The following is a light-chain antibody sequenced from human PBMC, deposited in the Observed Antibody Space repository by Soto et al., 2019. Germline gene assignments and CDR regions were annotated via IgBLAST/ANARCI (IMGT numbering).Light chain of an antibody. CDR1: SSNIGNNY. CDR2: DNN. CDR3: GAWDSSLSAGV. Sequence: QSVLTQPPSVSAAPGQKVTISCSGSSSNIGNNYVSWYQHLPGTAPKLLIYDNNERPSGIPDRFSGSKSGTSATLDITGLQTGDEADYFSGAWDSSLSAGVFGGGTKLTVL. V-gene: IGLV1-51*01. J-gene: IGLJ3*02.